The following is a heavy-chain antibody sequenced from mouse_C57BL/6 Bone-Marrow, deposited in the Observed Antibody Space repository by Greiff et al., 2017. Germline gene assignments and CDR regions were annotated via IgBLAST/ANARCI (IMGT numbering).Heavy chain of an antibody. J-gene: IGHJ2*01. D-gene: IGHD1-1*02. CDR2: INPSTGGT. V-gene: IGHV1-42*01. CDR1: GYSFTGYY. CDR3: AREGWAYYFDY. Sequence: VQLQQSGPELVKPGASVKISCKASGYSFTGYYMNWVKQSPEKSLEWIGEINPSTGGTTYNQKFKAKATLTVDKSSSTAYMQLKSLTSEDSAVYYCAREGWAYYFDYWGQGTTLTVAS.